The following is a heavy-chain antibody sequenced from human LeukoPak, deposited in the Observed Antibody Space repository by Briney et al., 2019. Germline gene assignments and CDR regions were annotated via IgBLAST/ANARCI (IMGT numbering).Heavy chain of an antibody. Sequence: PSETLSLTCAGSGGTFTGYYWSWLRQPPGKGLEWFGEINHSGATNYNPSLKSRVTISVDTSKNQFSLRLTSVSAADTGVYYCATPTRGGIAVTGTFGHWGQGTQVTVSS. D-gene: IGHD6-19*01. CDR3: ATPTRGGIAVTGTFGH. V-gene: IGHV4-34*08. CDR1: GGTFTGYY. J-gene: IGHJ4*02. CDR2: INHSGAT.